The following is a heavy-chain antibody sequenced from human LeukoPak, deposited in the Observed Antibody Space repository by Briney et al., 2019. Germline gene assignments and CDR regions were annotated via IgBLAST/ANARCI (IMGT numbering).Heavy chain of an antibody. CDR1: GFTFSRYW. Sequence: PGGSLRPSCVASGFTFSRYWMSWVRQAPGKGLEWVAKIKQDGSGEYYLDSVKGRFIISRDNAKNSLYLQMNSLRADDTAVYFCTTGYSSGWYNEGNYWGQGTLVTVSS. D-gene: IGHD6-19*01. CDR2: IKQDGSGE. V-gene: IGHV3-7*01. J-gene: IGHJ4*02. CDR3: TTGYSSGWYNEGNY.